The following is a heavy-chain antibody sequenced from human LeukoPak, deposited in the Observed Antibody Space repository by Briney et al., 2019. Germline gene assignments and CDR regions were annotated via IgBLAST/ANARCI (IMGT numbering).Heavy chain of an antibody. CDR3: AKGMGATTRPFDY. CDR1: EFTFNDYA. D-gene: IGHD5-24*01. J-gene: IGHJ4*02. CDR2: ISWNSATI. V-gene: IGHV3-9*01. Sequence: GRSLRLSCAASEFTFNDYAMHWFRQAPGKGLEWVSTISWNSATIYYADSVKGRFSISRDNAKNSLFLQMNSLRPEDTALYYCAKGMGATTRPFDYWGQGTLVTVSS.